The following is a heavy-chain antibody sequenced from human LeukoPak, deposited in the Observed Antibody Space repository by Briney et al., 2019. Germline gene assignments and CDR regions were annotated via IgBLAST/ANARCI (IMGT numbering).Heavy chain of an antibody. CDR3: AKEVYYYGSGSYYSANYIDY. D-gene: IGHD3-10*01. CDR2: IWYDGSNK. V-gene: IGHV3-33*03. J-gene: IGHJ4*02. Sequence: GGSLRLSCAASGFTFSSYGMHWVRQAPGKGLEWVAVIWYDGSNKYYADSVKGRFTISRDNSKNTLYLEMNSLRAEDTAVYYCAKEVYYYGSGSYYSANYIDYWGQGTLVTVSS. CDR1: GFTFSSYG.